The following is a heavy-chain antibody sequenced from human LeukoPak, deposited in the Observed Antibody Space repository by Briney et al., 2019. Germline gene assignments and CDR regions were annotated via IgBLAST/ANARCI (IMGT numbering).Heavy chain of an antibody. Sequence: GGSLRLSCAASGFTFSSYGMHWVRQAPGKGLEWVAVITYDGYYKYYADSVKGRFTISSDNSKSTLYLQVNSLRAEDTAVYYCARDSDGMSVWGLGTTVTVSS. CDR2: ITYDGYYK. J-gene: IGHJ6*02. V-gene: IGHV3-30*03. CDR1: GFTFSSYG. CDR3: ARDSDGMSV.